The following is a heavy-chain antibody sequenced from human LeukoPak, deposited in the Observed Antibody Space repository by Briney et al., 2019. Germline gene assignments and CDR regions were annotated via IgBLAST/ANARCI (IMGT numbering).Heavy chain of an antibody. CDR1: GGSISSYY. J-gene: IGHJ4*02. CDR3: ARVVGVRYFDY. Sequence: SETLSLTCTVSGGSISSYYWSWIRQPPGKGLEWIGYIYYSGSTNYNPSLKSRVTISVDTSKNQFSLKLSSVTAADTAVYYCARVVGVRYFDYWGQGTLVTVSS. D-gene: IGHD2-15*01. CDR2: IYYSGST. V-gene: IGHV4-59*01.